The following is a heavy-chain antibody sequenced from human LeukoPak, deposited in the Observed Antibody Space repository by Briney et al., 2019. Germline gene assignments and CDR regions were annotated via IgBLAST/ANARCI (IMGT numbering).Heavy chain of an antibody. CDR2: ISSSSSLI. J-gene: IGHJ6*03. D-gene: IGHD4-11*01. V-gene: IGHV3-21*01. CDR3: ARMPSYSNYAYYFMDV. Sequence: GGSLRLSCAASGFTFSSYRMHWVRQAPGKGLEWVSSISSSSSLIKYADSQKGRFTISRDNAKNSVCLQMNGLRAEDTAVYYCARMPSYSNYAYYFMDVWGKGTTVTVSS. CDR1: GFTFSSYR.